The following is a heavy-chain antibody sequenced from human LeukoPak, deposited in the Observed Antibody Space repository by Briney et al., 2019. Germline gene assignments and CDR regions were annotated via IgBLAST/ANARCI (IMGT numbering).Heavy chain of an antibody. CDR1: GFTFDDYG. CDR3: ARDFSSMSKLLGYYYYYMDV. V-gene: IGHV3-20*04. Sequence: PGGSLRLSCAASGFTFDDYGMSWVRQAPGKGLEWVSGINWNGGSTGYADSVKGRFTISRDNAKNSLYLQMNSLRAEDTALYYCARDFSSMSKLLGYYYYYMDVWGKGTTVTVSS. J-gene: IGHJ6*03. D-gene: IGHD2-15*01. CDR2: INWNGGST.